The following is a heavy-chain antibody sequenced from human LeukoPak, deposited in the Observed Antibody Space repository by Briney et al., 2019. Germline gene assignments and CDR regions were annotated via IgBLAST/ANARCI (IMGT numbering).Heavy chain of an antibody. V-gene: IGHV4-59*01. D-gene: IGHD5-24*01. Sequence: PSETLSLTCTVSGGSINNYYWSWIRQPPGKGLEWIGYISYGGSTDYNPSLKSRVTMSVDTSKNQFSLKLKSVTPADTAIYYCTRDRRDGYNYVDVWGQGTLVTVSS. CDR3: TRDRRDGYNYVDV. J-gene: IGHJ4*02. CDR1: GGSINNYY. CDR2: ISYGGST.